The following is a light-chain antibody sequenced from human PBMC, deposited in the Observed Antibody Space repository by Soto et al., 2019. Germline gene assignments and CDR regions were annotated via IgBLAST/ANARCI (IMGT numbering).Light chain of an antibody. J-gene: IGKJ2*03. CDR1: QTVSRD. CDR2: GAS. Sequence: EIVMTQSPATLSVSPGERVTLSCRASQTVSRDLAWFQQKPGQAPRVLIYGASTTATGIPARFSGSGSGTEFTLTISSLQSEDFAVYYCVQYNNWYSFGQGTKLEIK. CDR3: VQYNNWYS. V-gene: IGKV3-15*01.